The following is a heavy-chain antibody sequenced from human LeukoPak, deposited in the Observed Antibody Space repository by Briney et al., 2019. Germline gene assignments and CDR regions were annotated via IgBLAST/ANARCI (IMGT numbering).Heavy chain of an antibody. CDR2: ISSSGSTI. CDR3: AREGVGATYYYYGMDD. V-gene: IGHV3-48*03. J-gene: IGHJ6*02. CDR1: GFTFSSYE. D-gene: IGHD1-26*01. Sequence: GGSLRLSCAASGFTFSSYEMNWVRQAPGKGLEWVSYISSSGSTIYYADSVKGRFTISRDNAKNSLYLQMNSLRAEDTAVYYCAREGVGATYYYYGMDDWGQGTLVTVSS.